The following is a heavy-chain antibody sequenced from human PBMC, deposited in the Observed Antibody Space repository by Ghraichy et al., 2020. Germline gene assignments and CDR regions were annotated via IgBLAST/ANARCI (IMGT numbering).Heavy chain of an antibody. J-gene: IGHJ5*02. V-gene: IGHV4-31*03. CDR1: GGSISSGGYY. D-gene: IGHD3-22*01. CDR2: IYYSGST. CDR3: ARVIDSSGWASNWFDP. Sequence: TLSLTCTVSGGSISSGGYYWSWIRQHPGKGLEWIGYIYYSGSTYYNPSLKSRVTISVDTSKNQLSLKLSSVTAADTAVYYCARVIDSSGWASNWFDPWGQGTLVTVSS.